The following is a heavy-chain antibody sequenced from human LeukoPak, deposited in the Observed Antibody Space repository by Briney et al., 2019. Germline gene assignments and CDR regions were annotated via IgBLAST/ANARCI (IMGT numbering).Heavy chain of an antibody. Sequence: SETLSLTCSVSGGSINNYWWSWIRQPPGKGLEWIGYIYRGETTNYNPSLKSRVTLSVDTSKNQISLKLSSVTAADTAVYYCARVFMGLGSYYWDYYFDYWGQGTLVTVSS. J-gene: IGHJ4*02. D-gene: IGHD3-10*01. CDR1: GGSINNYW. V-gene: IGHV4-4*09. CDR2: IYRGETT. CDR3: ARVFMGLGSYYWDYYFDY.